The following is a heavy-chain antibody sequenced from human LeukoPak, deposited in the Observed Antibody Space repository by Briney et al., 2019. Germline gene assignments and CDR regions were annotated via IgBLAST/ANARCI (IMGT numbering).Heavy chain of an antibody. V-gene: IGHV4-59*01. CDR1: GGSISSYY. Sequence: SETLSLTCTVSGGSISSYYWSWIRQPPGKGLEWIGYIYYSGSANYNPSLKSRVTIPVDTSKNQFSLKLSSVTAADTAVYYCARDPGGYSGYGQGFDYWGQGTLVTVSS. CDR3: ARDPGGYSGYGQGFDY. D-gene: IGHD5-12*01. CDR2: IYYSGSA. J-gene: IGHJ4*02.